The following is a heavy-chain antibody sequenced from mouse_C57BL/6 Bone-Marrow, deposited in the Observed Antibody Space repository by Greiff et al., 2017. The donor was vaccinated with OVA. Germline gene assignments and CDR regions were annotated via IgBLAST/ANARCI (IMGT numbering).Heavy chain of an antibody. CDR2: IDPNSGGT. V-gene: IGHV1-72*01. Sequence: QVQLKQSGAELVKPGASVKLSCKASGYTFTSYWMHWVKQRPGRGLEWIGRIDPNSGGTKYNEKFKSKATLTVDKPSSTAYMQLSSLTSEDSAVYYCARYYYGSSHYAMDYWGQGTSVTVSS. J-gene: IGHJ4*01. D-gene: IGHD1-1*01. CDR1: GYTFTSYW. CDR3: ARYYYGSSHYAMDY.